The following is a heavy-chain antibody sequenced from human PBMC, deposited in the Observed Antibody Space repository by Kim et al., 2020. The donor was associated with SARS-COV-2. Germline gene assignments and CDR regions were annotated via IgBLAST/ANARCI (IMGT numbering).Heavy chain of an antibody. Sequence: SETLSLTCTVSGGSISSGSYYWSWIRQPAGKGLEWIGRIYTSGSTNYNPSLKSRVTISVDTSKNQFSLKLSSVTAADTAVYYCAREGDSSGIIFDYWGQGTLVTVSS. CDR1: GGSISSGSYY. D-gene: IGHD3-22*01. V-gene: IGHV4-61*02. CDR2: IYTSGST. CDR3: AREGDSSGIIFDY. J-gene: IGHJ4*02.